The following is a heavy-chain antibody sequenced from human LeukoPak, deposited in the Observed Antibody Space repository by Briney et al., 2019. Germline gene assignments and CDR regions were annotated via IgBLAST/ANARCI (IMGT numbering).Heavy chain of an antibody. D-gene: IGHD6-13*01. CDR3: ASRDPRIAAVGYDAFDI. V-gene: IGHV1-24*01. J-gene: IGHJ3*02. CDR1: GYTLTELS. CDR2: FDPEDGET. Sequence: ASVKVSCKVSGYTLTELSMHWVRQAPGKGLEWMGGFDPEDGETIYAQEFRGRVTMTEDTSTDTAYMELSSLRSEDTAVYYCASRDPRIAAVGYDAFDIWGQGTMVTVSS.